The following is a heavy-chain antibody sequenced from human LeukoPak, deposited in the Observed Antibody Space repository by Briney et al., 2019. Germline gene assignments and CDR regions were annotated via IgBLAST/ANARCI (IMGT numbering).Heavy chain of an antibody. D-gene: IGHD3-9*01. CDR3: ARDSVGYYDILTGYYYPSRFDY. V-gene: IGHV1-18*04. CDR1: GYTFTSYG. J-gene: IGHJ4*02. Sequence: GASVKVSCKASGYTFTSYGISWVRQAPGQGLEWMGWISAYNGNTNYAQKLQGRVTMTTDTSTSTAYMELRSLRSDDTAVYYCARDSVGYYDILTGYYYPSRFDYWGQGTLVTVPS. CDR2: ISAYNGNT.